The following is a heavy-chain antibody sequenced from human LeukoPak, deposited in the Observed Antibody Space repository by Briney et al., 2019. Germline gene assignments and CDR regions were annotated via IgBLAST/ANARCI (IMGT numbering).Heavy chain of an antibody. V-gene: IGHV3-48*03. CDR2: ISSSGSTI. D-gene: IGHD2/OR15-2a*01. J-gene: IGHJ4*02. Sequence: GGSLRLSCAASGFTFSSYEMNWVRQAPGKGLEWVSYISSSGSTIYYADSVKGRFTISRDNAKNSLYLQMNSLRAEDTAVYYCSSLNMAWLDYWGQGTLVTVSS. CDR1: GFTFSSYE. CDR3: SSLNMAWLDY.